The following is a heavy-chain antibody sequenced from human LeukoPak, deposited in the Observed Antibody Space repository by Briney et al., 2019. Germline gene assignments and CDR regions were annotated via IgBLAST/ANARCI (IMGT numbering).Heavy chain of an antibody. CDR2: INPNHGVT. CDR1: GYTFTGYY. J-gene: IGHJ4*02. CDR3: ARSPHILAGENFDY. D-gene: IGHD3-9*01. Sequence: ASVKVSCKASGYTFTGYYMHWVRQAPGQGLEWMGWINPNHGVTNYAQKFQDRGSMTRDTSISTAYIHLSRLRSADTAVYYCARSPHILAGENFDYWGQGTLLTVSS. V-gene: IGHV1-2*02.